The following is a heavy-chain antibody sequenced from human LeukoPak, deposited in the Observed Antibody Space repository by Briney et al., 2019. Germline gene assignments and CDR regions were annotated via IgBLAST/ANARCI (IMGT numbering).Heavy chain of an antibody. Sequence: GGSLRLSCAASGFTFSSYAMSWVRQAPGKGLEWVSAISGSGGSTYYADSVKGRFTISRDNSKNTLYLQMNSLRAEDTAVYYCARDRYDSSGYFRYYYGMDVWGQGTTVTVS. D-gene: IGHD3-22*01. J-gene: IGHJ6*02. CDR2: ISGSGGST. CDR3: ARDRYDSSGYFRYYYGMDV. V-gene: IGHV3-23*01. CDR1: GFTFSSYA.